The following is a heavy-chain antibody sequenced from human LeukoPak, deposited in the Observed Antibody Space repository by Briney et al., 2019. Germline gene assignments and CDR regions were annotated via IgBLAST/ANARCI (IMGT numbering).Heavy chain of an antibody. CDR3: TREVITIFGVVILNYFDY. V-gene: IGHV3-49*04. D-gene: IGHD3-3*01. Sequence: GRSLRLSCTASGFTFGDYAMSWVRQAPGKGLEWVGFIRSKAYGGTTEYAASVKGRFTISRDDSKSIAYLQMNSLKTEDTAVYYCTREVITIFGVVILNYFDYWGQGTLVTVSS. CDR1: GFTFGDYA. J-gene: IGHJ4*02. CDR2: IRSKAYGGTT.